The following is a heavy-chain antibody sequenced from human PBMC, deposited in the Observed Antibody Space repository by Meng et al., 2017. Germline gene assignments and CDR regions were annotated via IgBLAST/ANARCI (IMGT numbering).Heavy chain of an antibody. Sequence: GESLKISCAASGFTFSSYWMSWVRQAPGKGLEWVAVIWYDGSNKYYADSVKGRFTISRDNSKNTLYLQMNSLRAEDTAVYYCARDWTTVTGVYYYYGMDVWGQGTTVTVSS. D-gene: IGHD4-17*01. CDR3: ARDWTTVTGVYYYYGMDV. CDR2: IWYDGSNK. CDR1: GFTFSSYW. J-gene: IGHJ6*02. V-gene: IGHV3-33*08.